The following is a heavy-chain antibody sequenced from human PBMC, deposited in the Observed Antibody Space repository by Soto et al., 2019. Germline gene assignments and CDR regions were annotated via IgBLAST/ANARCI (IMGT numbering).Heavy chain of an antibody. CDR1: GGSFSGYY. CDR2: INHSGST. CDR3: ARGLQENYDILTGRFHPFDY. V-gene: IGHV4-34*01. J-gene: IGHJ4*02. D-gene: IGHD3-9*01. Sequence: QVQLQQWGAGLLKPSETLSLTCAVYGGSFSGYYWSWIRQPPGKGLEWIGEINHSGSTNYNPSLKSRVNISVDTSKNQFSLKLSSVTAADTAVYYCARGLQENYDILTGRFHPFDYWGQGTMVTVSS.